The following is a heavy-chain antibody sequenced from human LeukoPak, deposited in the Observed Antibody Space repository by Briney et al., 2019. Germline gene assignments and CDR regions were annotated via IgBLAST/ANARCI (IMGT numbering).Heavy chain of an antibody. CDR2: ISGGGGST. CDR3: AIYGGSGTNAFDI. Sequence: PGGSLRLSXAASGFTFSSYAMTWVRRGPGKGLEWVADISGGGGSTFYADSVKGRFTISRDNSKNTLYLQIHSLRAEDTAVYYCAIYGGSGTNAFDIWGQGTMVTVSS. J-gene: IGHJ3*02. V-gene: IGHV3-23*01. D-gene: IGHD2-15*01. CDR1: GFTFSSYA.